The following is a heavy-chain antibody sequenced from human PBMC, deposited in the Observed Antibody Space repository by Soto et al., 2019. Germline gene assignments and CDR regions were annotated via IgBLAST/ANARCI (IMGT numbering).Heavy chain of an antibody. J-gene: IGHJ4*02. V-gene: IGHV1-69*13. CDR2: IIPIFGTA. Sequence: ASVKVSCKASGGTFSSYAISWVRQAPGQGLEWMGGIIPIFGTANYAQKFQGRVTITAEESTSTAYMELSSLRSEDTAVYYCARDGSGYFFGYFDYWGQGTLVTVSS. D-gene: IGHD3-3*01. CDR3: ARDGSGYFFGYFDY. CDR1: GGTFSSYA.